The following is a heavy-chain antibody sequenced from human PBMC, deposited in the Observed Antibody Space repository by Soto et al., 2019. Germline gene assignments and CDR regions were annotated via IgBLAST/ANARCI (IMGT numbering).Heavy chain of an antibody. CDR3: ARHSEAVAVDY. J-gene: IGHJ4*02. CDR2: IYYSGST. V-gene: IGHV4-39*01. Sequence: SETLSLTCTVSGGSISSSSYYWGWIRQPPGKGLEWIGRIYYSGSTYYNPSLKSRVTISVDTSKNQFSLKLSCVTAADTAVYYCARHSEAVAVDYWGQGTLVTVSS. D-gene: IGHD6-19*01. CDR1: GGSISSSSYY.